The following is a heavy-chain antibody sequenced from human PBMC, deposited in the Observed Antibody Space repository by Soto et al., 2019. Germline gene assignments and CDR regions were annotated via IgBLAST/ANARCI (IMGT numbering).Heavy chain of an antibody. J-gene: IGHJ3*02. Sequence: PGGSLRLSCAASGFTFSSYAMSWVRQAPGKGLEWVSAISGSGGSTYYADSVKGRFTISRDNSKNTLYLQMNSLRAEDTAVYYCAKDHDSSGQSIPLRAFDIWGQGTMVTVSS. CDR2: ISGSGGST. CDR1: GFTFSSYA. CDR3: AKDHDSSGQSIPLRAFDI. D-gene: IGHD3-22*01. V-gene: IGHV3-23*01.